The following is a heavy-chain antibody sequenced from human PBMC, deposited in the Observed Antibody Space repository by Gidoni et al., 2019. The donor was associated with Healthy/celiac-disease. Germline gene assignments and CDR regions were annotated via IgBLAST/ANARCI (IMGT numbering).Heavy chain of an antibody. J-gene: IGHJ2*01. CDR1: VGSISSGGYS. CDR2: ISHSGST. Sequence: QLQLQESGSGLVKPSQTLSLTRAVSVGSISSGGYSWSWIRQPPGKGLELIGYISHSGSTYYNQSLKSRVTISGDRSKNQFSLKLSSVTAADTAVYYCARNRGKGAGYFELWGRGTLVIVSS. D-gene: IGHD3-10*01. CDR3: ARNRGKGAGYFEL. V-gene: IGHV4-30-2*01.